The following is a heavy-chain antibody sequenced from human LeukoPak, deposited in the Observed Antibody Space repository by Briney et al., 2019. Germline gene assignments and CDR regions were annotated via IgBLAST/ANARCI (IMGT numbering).Heavy chain of an antibody. J-gene: IGHJ4*02. D-gene: IGHD6-19*01. V-gene: IGHV3-30*03. CDR2: IAADGGVK. CDR3: AREATWGQWYFDH. CDR1: GFTFHDHG. Sequence: GTSLRLSCVASGFTFHDHGMDWVRQAPGKGLEWVAVIAADGGVKHYADSAQGRFILSRDNSKNTLFLQMNSLSVEDTAVYYCAREATWGQWYFDHWGQGTPVTVSS.